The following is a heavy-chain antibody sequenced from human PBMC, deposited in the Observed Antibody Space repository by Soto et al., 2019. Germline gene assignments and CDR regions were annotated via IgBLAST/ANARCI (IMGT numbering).Heavy chain of an antibody. Sequence: SETLSLTCTVSGGSISSYYWSWIRQPPGKGLEWIGYIYYSGSTNYNPSLKSRVTISVDTSKNQFSLKLSSVTAADTAVYYCARVGDFWSGYYSEYYYGMDVWGQGTTVTVSS. J-gene: IGHJ6*02. CDR1: GGSISSYY. D-gene: IGHD3-3*01. CDR3: ARVGDFWSGYYSEYYYGMDV. V-gene: IGHV4-59*01. CDR2: IYYSGST.